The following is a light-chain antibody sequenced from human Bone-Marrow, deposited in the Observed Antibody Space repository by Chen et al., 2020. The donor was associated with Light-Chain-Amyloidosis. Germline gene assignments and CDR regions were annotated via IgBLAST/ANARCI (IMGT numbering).Light chain of an antibody. Sequence: EIVLTQSPGTLSLSPGEGANLSCRASQTISSNYLTWYQQKFGQAPRLLIYGSSSRATGIPDRFTGSGSGTDFTLTINRLEPEDCARYYCQQYGTSPLTFGGGTKVEIK. V-gene: IGKV3-20*01. CDR3: QQYGTSPLT. CDR1: QTISSNY. CDR2: GSS. J-gene: IGKJ4*01.